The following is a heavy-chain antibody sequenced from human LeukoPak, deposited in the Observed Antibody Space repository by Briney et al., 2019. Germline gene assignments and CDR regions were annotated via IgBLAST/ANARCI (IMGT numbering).Heavy chain of an antibody. D-gene: IGHD2-2*01. Sequence: ASVKVSCKASGYTFTDYYMHWVRQAPGQELEWMGWINPNSGDTHYAQKFQGRVTMTRDTSITTAYMDLNSLRSEDTAAYYCAKDQYQLLCERNWFDTWGQGTLVTASS. CDR2: INPNSGDT. V-gene: IGHV1-2*02. CDR3: AKDQYQLLCERNWFDT. J-gene: IGHJ5*02. CDR1: GYTFTDYY.